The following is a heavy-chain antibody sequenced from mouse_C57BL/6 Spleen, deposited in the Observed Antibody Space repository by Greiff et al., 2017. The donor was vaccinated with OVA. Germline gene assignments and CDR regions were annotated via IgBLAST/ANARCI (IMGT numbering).Heavy chain of an antibody. J-gene: IGHJ4*01. CDR3: ARGGNYVEDAMDY. CDR2: INPSTGGT. Sequence: VQLQQSGPELVKPGASVKISCKASGYSFTGYYMNWVKQSPEKSLEWIGEINPSTGGTTYNQKFKAKATLTVDKSSSTAYMQLKSLTSEDSAVYYCARGGNYVEDAMDYWGQGTSVTVSS. V-gene: IGHV1-42*01. CDR1: GYSFTGYY. D-gene: IGHD2-1*01.